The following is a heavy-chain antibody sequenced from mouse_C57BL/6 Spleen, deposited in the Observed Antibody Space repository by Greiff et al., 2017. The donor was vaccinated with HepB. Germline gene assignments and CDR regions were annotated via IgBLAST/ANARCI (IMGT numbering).Heavy chain of an antibody. CDR1: GYTFTSYW. CDR3: ARSIYYYGRGGYYFDY. D-gene: IGHD1-1*01. Sequence: QVQLQQSGAELARPGASVKLSCKASGYTFTSYWITGVKQRPGQGLEWIGDIYPGSGSTNYNEKLKSKATLTVDTSSSTAYMQLSSLTSEDSAVYYCARSIYYYGRGGYYFDYWGQGTTLTVSS. CDR2: IYPGSGST. J-gene: IGHJ2*01. V-gene: IGHV1-55*01.